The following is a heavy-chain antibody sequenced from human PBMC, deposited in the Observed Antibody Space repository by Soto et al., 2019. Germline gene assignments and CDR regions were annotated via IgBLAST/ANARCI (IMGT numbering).Heavy chain of an antibody. V-gene: IGHV1-69*01. CDR2: IIPLFATT. CDR1: GGTFSNYG. D-gene: IGHD3-22*01. Sequence: QVQLVQSGAEVKNPGSSVKVSCKTSGGTFSNYGISWVRQAPGQGLEWMGGIIPLFATTNYAQKFQGSVTIPADESTSTAYMEVSSLRSEDTAMFYCARGRRKSYDSGSYLAVHDAIDIWGQGTMVIVSS. CDR3: ARGRRKSYDSGSYLAVHDAIDI. J-gene: IGHJ3*02.